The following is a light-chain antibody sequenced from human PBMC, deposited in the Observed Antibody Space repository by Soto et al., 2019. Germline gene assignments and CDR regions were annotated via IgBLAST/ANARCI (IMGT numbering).Light chain of an antibody. V-gene: IGKV3D-20*02. CDR3: QQRSNWPSIT. J-gene: IGKJ5*01. Sequence: EFVLTQSPGTLSLSPGERATLSCRASQTVRNNYLAWYQQKPGQAPRLLIYDASSRATGIPDRFSGGGSGTDFTLTINSLEPEDSAVYYCQQRSNWPSITFGQGTRLEI. CDR2: DAS. CDR1: QTVRNNY.